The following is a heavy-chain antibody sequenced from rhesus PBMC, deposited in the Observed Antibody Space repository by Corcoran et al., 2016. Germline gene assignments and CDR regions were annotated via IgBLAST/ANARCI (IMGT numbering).Heavy chain of an antibody. D-gene: IGHD2-21*01. Sequence: EVQLVQSAAEVKRPGASLTISFKTSVYSFTSYWISWVLQIPWQCLEWNGASDTSESENRDIQSIQGQVTRSDEKYISNTYVQWSSLKASDSATYYGAKRDGSGDYWYFDLWGPGTPITISS. J-gene: IGHJ2*01. CDR2: SDTSESEN. V-gene: IGHV5-2*01. CDR1: VYSFTSYW. CDR3: AKRDGSGDYWYFDL.